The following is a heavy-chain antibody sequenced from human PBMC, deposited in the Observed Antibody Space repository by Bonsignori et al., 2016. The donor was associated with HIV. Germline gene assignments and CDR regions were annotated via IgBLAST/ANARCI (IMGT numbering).Heavy chain of an antibody. CDR3: ARSLVPDIVVVRGSVGYAFDI. CDR1: GGSFSGYY. D-gene: IGHD2-15*01. V-gene: IGHV4-34*01. Sequence: SETLSLTCAVYGGSFSGYYWSWIRQPPGKGLEWIGEINHSGSTNYNPSLKSRVTISVDTSKNQFSLKLSSVTAADTAVYYCARSLVPDIVVVRGSVGYAFDIWGQGTMVTVSS. CDR2: INHSGST. J-gene: IGHJ3*02.